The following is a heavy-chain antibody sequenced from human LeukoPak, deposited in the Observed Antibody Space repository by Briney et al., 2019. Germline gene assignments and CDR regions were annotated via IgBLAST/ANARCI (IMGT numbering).Heavy chain of an antibody. D-gene: IGHD2-21*02. CDR3: ARDLERHIVVVTARAVDY. CDR2: ISYDGSNK. V-gene: IGHV3-30*03. Sequence: QPGRSLRLSCAASGFTFSSYGMHWVRQAPGKGLEWVAVISYDGSNKYYADSVKGRFTISRDNSKNTLYLQMNSLRAEDTAVYYCARDLERHIVVVTARAVDYWGQGTLVTVSS. J-gene: IGHJ4*02. CDR1: GFTFSSYG.